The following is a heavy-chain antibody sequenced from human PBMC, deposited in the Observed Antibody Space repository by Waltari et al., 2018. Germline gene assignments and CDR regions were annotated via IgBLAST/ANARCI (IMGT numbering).Heavy chain of an antibody. D-gene: IGHD5-12*01. CDR2: FIPIFGTS. J-gene: IGHJ4*02. Sequence: QVHLIQSGAEVKKPGSSLKVSCKASGATFSSPSLSWGRQAPGQGLQWMGGFIPIFGTSTYPQNFQGRVTITADESTSTSYLELSSLTSEDAAVYYCATDLGGYQKYYFDNWGQGTLVTVSS. V-gene: IGHV1-69*01. CDR3: ATDLGGYQKYYFDN. CDR1: GATFSSPS.